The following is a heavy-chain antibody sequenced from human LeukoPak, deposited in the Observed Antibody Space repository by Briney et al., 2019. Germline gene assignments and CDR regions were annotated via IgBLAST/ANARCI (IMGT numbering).Heavy chain of an antibody. V-gene: IGHV4-59*11. CDR3: ARFGVDYDMDV. CDR1: GGSFSGHY. CDR2: IHYTGKP. Sequence: SETLSLTCSVSGGSFSGHYWTWIRQPPGKGLEWIGQIHYTGKPDYNPSLKSRITISVDTSKNQISLQVSSVTAADSAIYYCARFGVDYDMDVWGHGTTVTVFS. J-gene: IGHJ6*02. D-gene: IGHD3-16*01.